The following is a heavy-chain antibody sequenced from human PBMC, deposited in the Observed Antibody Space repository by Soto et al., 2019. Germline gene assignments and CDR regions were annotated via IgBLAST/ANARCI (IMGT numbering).Heavy chain of an antibody. CDR3: ARGEQYSGRIFDY. CDR2: TYYRSKWYY. V-gene: IGHV6-1*01. D-gene: IGHD1-26*01. CDR1: GDSVSSNSAG. J-gene: IGHJ4*01. Sequence: SQTLSLTCAITGDSVSSNSAGWSWVRQSPSRGLEWLGRTYYRSKWYYEYAVSVRGRITINPDTSKNQYSLQLNSVTPEDTAVYFCARGEQYSGRIFDYWGQGTLITVSS.